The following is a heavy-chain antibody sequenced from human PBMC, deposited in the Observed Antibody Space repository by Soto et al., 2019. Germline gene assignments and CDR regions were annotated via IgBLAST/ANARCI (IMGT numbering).Heavy chain of an antibody. D-gene: IGHD4-17*01. CDR2: IYYSGST. V-gene: IGHV4-59*01. J-gene: IGHJ6*02. CDR3: ARDHPTVTKYRFPGRYYYGMDV. Sequence: QVQLQESGPGLVKPSETLSLTCTVSGGSISSYYWSWIRQPPGKGLEWIGYIYYSGSTNYNPSLKSRVTISVDTSKNQFSLKLSSVTAADTAVYYCARDHPTVTKYRFPGRYYYGMDVWGQGTTVTVSS. CDR1: GGSISSYY.